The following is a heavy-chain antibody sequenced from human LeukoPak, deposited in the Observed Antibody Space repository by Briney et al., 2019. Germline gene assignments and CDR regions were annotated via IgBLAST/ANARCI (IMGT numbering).Heavy chain of an antibody. V-gene: IGHV4-39*07. CDR3: ATGGLAVAGIWFDP. D-gene: IGHD6-19*01. CDR1: GGSISSSSYY. CDR2: IYYSGST. Sequence: PSETLSLTCTVSGGSISSSSYYWGWIRQPPGKGLEWIGSIYYSGSTYYNPSLKSRVTISVDTSKNQFSLKLSSVTAADTAVYYCATGGLAVAGIWFDPWGQGTLVTVSS. J-gene: IGHJ5*02.